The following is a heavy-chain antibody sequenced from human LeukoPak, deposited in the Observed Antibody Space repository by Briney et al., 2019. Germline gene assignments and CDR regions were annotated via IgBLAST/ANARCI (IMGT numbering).Heavy chain of an antibody. CDR2: ISCNRGSL. CDR1: GFTFSSYA. CDR3: ASALREYCSSTNCQYYYMDV. Sequence: GGSLRLSCAASGFTFSSYAMHWVRQAPGKGLEYVSAISCNRGSLYYANSVKGRFTISRDNSKNTLYLQMDSLRAEDMAVYYCASALREYCSSTNCQYYYMDVWVKGTTATVPS. D-gene: IGHD2-2*01. V-gene: IGHV3-64*01. J-gene: IGHJ6*03.